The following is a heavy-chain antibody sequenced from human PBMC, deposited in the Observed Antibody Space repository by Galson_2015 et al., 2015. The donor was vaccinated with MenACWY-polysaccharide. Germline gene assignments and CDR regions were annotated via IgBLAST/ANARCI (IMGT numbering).Heavy chain of an antibody. V-gene: IGHV3-21*01. Sequence: SLRLSCAASGFSFSDYNVNWVRQAPGKGLEWVSIISSSASYIYYADSVKGRFTISRDNAKNSLYLQMNSLRAEDTAIYYCARDTGGSDYWGQGTLVTVSS. J-gene: IGHJ4*02. CDR3: ARDTGGSDY. CDR2: ISSSASYI. D-gene: IGHD3-16*01. CDR1: GFSFSDYN.